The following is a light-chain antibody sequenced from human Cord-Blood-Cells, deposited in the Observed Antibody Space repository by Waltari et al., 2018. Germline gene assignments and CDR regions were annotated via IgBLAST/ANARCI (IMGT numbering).Light chain of an antibody. J-gene: IGKJ3*01. CDR3: QQYDNLLT. Sequence: DIQMTQSPSSLSASVGDRVTITCPASQDISNDLNWYQQKPGKAPKLLIYDASNLETGVPSRFSGSGSGTDFTFTISSLQPEDIATYYCQQYDNLLTFGPGTKVDIK. CDR1: QDISND. CDR2: DAS. V-gene: IGKV1-33*01.